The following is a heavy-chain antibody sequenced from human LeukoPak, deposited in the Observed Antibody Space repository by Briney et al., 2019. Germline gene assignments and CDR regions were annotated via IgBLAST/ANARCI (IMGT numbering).Heavy chain of an antibody. V-gene: IGHV3-11*01. Sequence: SGGALRLSCAASGFTFSDYYMSWIRQAPGKGLGWVSYISSSGITIYSAGSVECRFTISRDNAKNSLYLQMNSLRAEDTAVYYCARDLGSSWYYGGMGYFDYWGQGTLVTVSS. CDR3: ARDLGSSWYYGGMGYFDY. CDR1: GFTFSDYY. J-gene: IGHJ4*02. D-gene: IGHD6-13*01. CDR2: ISSSGITI.